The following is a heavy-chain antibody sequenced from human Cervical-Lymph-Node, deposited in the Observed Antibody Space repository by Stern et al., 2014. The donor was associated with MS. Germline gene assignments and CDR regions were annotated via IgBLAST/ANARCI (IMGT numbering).Heavy chain of an antibody. J-gene: IGHJ4*02. CDR3: ARHQGGIAAN. V-gene: IGHV1-69*01. Sequence: MQLVQSGAEVKKPESSAKVSCKASGGSFSSFDISWVRPAPGQRLEWLGELSPMFGVANYAQNFQGRVTFTADESTSTAYMELNSLRSEDTAVYYCARHQGGIAANWGQGTLVTVSS. CDR2: LSPMFGVA. CDR1: GGSFSSFD. D-gene: IGHD6-13*01.